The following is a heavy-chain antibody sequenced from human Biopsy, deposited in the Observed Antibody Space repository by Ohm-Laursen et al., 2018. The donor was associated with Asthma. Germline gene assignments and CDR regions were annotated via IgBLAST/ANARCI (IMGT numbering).Heavy chain of an antibody. V-gene: IGHV1-18*04. CDR2: ISGYNGDT. Sequence: SVKVSCKASGYTFSNYAISWVRQAPGQGLEWMGWISGYNGDTKFAQNVKGRLSLTTDTSTSTAYMEPRSLTSDDTAVYYCVRDKVVVVPGSKGPTDWFDPGGQGTLVTVSS. CDR3: VRDKVVVVPGSKGPTDWFDP. D-gene: IGHD2-15*01. CDR1: GYTFSNYA. J-gene: IGHJ5*02.